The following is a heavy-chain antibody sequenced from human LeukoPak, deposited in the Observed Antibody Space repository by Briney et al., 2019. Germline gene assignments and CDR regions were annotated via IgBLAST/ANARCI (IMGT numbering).Heavy chain of an antibody. CDR3: ARTSYYYDSSPEAFDI. CDR2: IYTSGST. V-gene: IGHV4-4*07. CDR1: GGSISSYY. J-gene: IGHJ3*02. D-gene: IGHD3-22*01. Sequence: KPSETLSLTCTVSGGSISSYYWSWIRQPAGEGLEWIGRIYTSGSTNYNPSLKSRVTMSVDTSKNQFSLKLSSVTAAHTAVYYCARTSYYYDSSPEAFDIWGQGTMVTVSS.